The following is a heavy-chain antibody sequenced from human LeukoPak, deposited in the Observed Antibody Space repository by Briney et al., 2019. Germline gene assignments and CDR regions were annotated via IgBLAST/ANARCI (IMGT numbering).Heavy chain of an antibody. D-gene: IGHD3-3*01. CDR3: VRQIGEGDFDL. Sequence: PSETLSLTCAVYEGSLSGYFWSWIRQPPGKGLEWIGEISIDGEINYNPSLRSRATISMDTTKNQFSLRLTAVIAADTALYYCVRQIGEGDFDLWGRDRVVTVSS. CDR1: EGSLSGYF. CDR2: ISIDGEI. V-gene: IGHV4-34*01. J-gene: IGHJ2*01.